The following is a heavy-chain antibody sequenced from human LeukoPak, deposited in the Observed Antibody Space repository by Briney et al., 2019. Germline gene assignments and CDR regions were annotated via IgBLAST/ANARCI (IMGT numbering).Heavy chain of an antibody. J-gene: IGHJ4*02. D-gene: IGHD1-1*01. CDR2: ISGSGGST. CDR1: GFTFSSYA. V-gene: IGHV3-23*01. Sequence: QTGGSLRLSCAASGFTFSSYAMSWVRQAPGKGLEWVSAISGSGGSTYYADSVKGRFTISRDNSKNTLYLQMNSLRAEDTAVYYCARDGHKGNDMDFWGQGTLVTVSS. CDR3: ARDGHKGNDMDF.